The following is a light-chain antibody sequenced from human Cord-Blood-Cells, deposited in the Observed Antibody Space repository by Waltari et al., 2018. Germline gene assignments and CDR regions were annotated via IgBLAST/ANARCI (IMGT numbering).Light chain of an antibody. CDR1: ISDVGGYNY. J-gene: IGLJ2*01. CDR2: DVS. CDR3: SSYTSSSTEVV. V-gene: IGLV2-14*01. Sequence: QSALTQPASVSGSPGQSITISCPGTISDVGGYNYVSWYQQHPGKAPKLMIYDVSNRPSGVSNRFSGSKSGNTASLTISGLQAEDEADYYCSSYTSSSTEVVFGGGTKLTVL.